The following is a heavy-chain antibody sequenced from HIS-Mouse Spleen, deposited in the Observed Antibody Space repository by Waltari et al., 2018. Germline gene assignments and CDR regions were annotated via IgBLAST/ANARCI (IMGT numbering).Heavy chain of an antibody. Sequence: QLQLQESGPGLVKPSENLSLTCTVSGGSISSSSYYWGWIRQPPGKGLEWIGSIYYSGSTYYNPSLKSRGTISVDTSKNQFSLKLSSVTAADTAVYYCAREIPYSSSWYDWYFDLWGRGTLVTVSS. CDR1: GGSISSSSYY. V-gene: IGHV4-39*07. D-gene: IGHD6-13*01. CDR2: IYYSGST. CDR3: AREIPYSSSWYDWYFDL. J-gene: IGHJ2*01.